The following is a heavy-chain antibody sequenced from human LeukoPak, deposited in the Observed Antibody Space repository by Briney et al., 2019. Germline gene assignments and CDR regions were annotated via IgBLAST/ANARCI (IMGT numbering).Heavy chain of an antibody. CDR3: ARADYGGNLTFDY. Sequence: KPSETLSLTCAVYGGSFSGYYWSWIRQPPGKGLGWIGEINHSGSTNYNPSLKSRVTISVDTSKNQFSLKLSSVTAADTAVYYCARADYGGNLTFDYWGQGTLVTVSS. CDR1: GGSFSGYY. D-gene: IGHD4-23*01. V-gene: IGHV4-34*01. J-gene: IGHJ4*02. CDR2: INHSGST.